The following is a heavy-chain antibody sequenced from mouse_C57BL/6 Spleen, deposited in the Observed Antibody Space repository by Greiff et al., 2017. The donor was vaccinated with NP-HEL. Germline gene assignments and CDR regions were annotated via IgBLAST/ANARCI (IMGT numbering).Heavy chain of an antibody. Sequence: EVKVVESGGGLVKPGGSLKLSCAASGFTFSDYGMHWVRQAPEKGLEWVAYISSGSSTIYYADTVKGRFTISRDNAKNTLFLQMTSLRSEDTAMYYCARGYDGYYGWFAYWGQGTLVTVSA. D-gene: IGHD2-3*01. CDR2: ISSGSSTI. V-gene: IGHV5-17*01. J-gene: IGHJ3*01. CDR3: ARGYDGYYGWFAY. CDR1: GFTFSDYG.